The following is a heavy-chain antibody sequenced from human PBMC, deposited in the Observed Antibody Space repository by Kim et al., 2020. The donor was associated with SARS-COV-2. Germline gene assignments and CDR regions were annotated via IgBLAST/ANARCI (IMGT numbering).Heavy chain of an antibody. J-gene: IGHJ4*02. Sequence: GGSLRLSCAASGFTFSSYSMNWVRQAPGKGLEWVSSISSSSSYIYYADSVKGRFTISRDNAKNSLYLQMNSLRAEDTAVYYCARDPPYYYDSSAVITPGARPIDYWGQGTLVTVSS. D-gene: IGHD3-22*01. V-gene: IGHV3-21*01. CDR3: ARDPPYYYDSSAVITPGARPIDY. CDR1: GFTFSSYS. CDR2: ISSSSSYI.